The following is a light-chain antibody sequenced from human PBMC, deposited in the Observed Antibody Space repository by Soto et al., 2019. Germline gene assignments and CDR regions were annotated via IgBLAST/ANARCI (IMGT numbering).Light chain of an antibody. V-gene: IGLV2-14*01. Sequence: QSVLSQPASVSGSPGQSIAISCTGISSVDDASNYISWYQQHPGKSPKLVIYEVTNRPSGVSDRFSGSKSGSTASLTISGLQADDEADYYCSSYTSRSSYVVFGGGTKVTVL. CDR3: SSYTSRSSYVV. CDR2: EVT. J-gene: IGLJ2*01. CDR1: SSVDDASNY.